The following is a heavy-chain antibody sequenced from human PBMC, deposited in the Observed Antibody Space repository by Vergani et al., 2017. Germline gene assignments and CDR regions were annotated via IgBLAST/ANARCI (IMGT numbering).Heavy chain of an antibody. CDR3: ARDARRAVAGS. D-gene: IGHD6-19*01. Sequence: QVQLVESGGGVVQHGRSLRLSCAASGFTFSSYAMHWVRQAPGKGLEWVAVISYDGSNKYYADSVKGRFTISRDNSKNTLYLQMNSLRAEDTAVYYCARDARRAVAGSWGQGTLVTVSS. J-gene: IGHJ4*02. V-gene: IGHV3-30*01. CDR1: GFTFSSYA. CDR2: ISYDGSNK.